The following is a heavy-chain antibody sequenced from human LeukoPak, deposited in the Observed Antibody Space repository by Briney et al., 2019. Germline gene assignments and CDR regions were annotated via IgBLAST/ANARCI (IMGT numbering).Heavy chain of an antibody. CDR1: GFTFSNYL. CDR2: IDSDGSST. D-gene: IGHD3-16*01. CDR3: ARSSGGPYDY. Sequence: GGSLRLSCAASGFTFSNYLMHWVRQAPGKGLVWVSRIDSDGSSTIYADSVKGRFTISRDNAKNTLYLQMNSLRADDTAVYYCARSSGGPYDYWGQGTLVTVSS. J-gene: IGHJ4*02. V-gene: IGHV3-74*01.